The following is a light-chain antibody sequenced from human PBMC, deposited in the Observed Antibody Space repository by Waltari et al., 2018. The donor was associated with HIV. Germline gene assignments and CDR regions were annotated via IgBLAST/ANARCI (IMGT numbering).Light chain of an antibody. J-gene: IGLJ2*01. CDR3: ASWDDSLSGLV. CDR2: RNN. Sequence: PSASGTPGQRVTISCSGSSSNIGVTYVYWYQQLPGTTPKLLIQRNNQRPSGVPDRFSGSKSGTSASLAISGLRSEDEADYYCASWDDSLSGLVFGGGTKLTVL. V-gene: IGLV1-47*01. CDR1: SSNIGVTY.